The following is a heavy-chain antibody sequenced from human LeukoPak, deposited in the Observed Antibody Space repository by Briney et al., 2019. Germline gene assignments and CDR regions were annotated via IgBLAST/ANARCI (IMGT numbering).Heavy chain of an antibody. J-gene: IGHJ1*01. CDR2: DGSEQ. CDR3: AREVAFRWGELSP. Sequence: DGSEQYYADSVKGRFIISRDNSKSTSNLQLNSLRAEDTAVYYCAREVAFRWGELSPWGQGTLVTVSS. D-gene: IGHD3-16*02. V-gene: IGHV3-33*01.